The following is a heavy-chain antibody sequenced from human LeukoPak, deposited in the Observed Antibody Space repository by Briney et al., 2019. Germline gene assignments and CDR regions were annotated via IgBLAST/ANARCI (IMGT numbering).Heavy chain of an antibody. Sequence: SETLSLTCTVPGGSISSYYWSWIRQPPGKGLEWIGYIYYSGSTNYNPSLKSRVTISVDTSKNQFSLKLSSVTAADTAVYYCARDSGVWSGYYSDWGQGTLVTVSS. CDR3: ARDSGVWSGYYSD. CDR1: GGSISSYY. J-gene: IGHJ4*02. V-gene: IGHV4-59*01. D-gene: IGHD3-3*01. CDR2: IYYSGST.